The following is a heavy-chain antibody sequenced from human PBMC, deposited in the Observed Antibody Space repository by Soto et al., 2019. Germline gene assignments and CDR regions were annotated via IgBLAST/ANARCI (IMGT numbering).Heavy chain of an antibody. D-gene: IGHD2-15*01. Sequence: SETLSLTCTVSGGSISSSSYYWGWIRQPPGKGLEWIGSIYYSGSTYYNPSLKSRVTISVDTSKNQFSLKLSSVTAADTAVYYCARLGDLYCSGGSCYPRSYYYYGMDVWGQGTTVTVSS. V-gene: IGHV4-39*01. J-gene: IGHJ6*02. CDR2: IYYSGST. CDR1: GGSISSSSYY. CDR3: ARLGDLYCSGGSCYPRSYYYYGMDV.